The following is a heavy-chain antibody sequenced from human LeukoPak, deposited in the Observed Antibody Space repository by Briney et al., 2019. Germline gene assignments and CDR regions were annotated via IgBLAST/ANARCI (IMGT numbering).Heavy chain of an antibody. J-gene: IGHJ4*02. CDR1: GGSISSYY. CDR3: ARAAVRRRFDY. CDR2: IYYSGST. Sequence: PSETLSLTCTVSGGSISSYYCSWIRQPPGKGLEWIGYIYYSGSTNYNPSLKSRVTISVDTSKNQFSLKLSSVTAADTAVYYCARAAVRRRFDYWGQGTLVTVSS. V-gene: IGHV4-59*01. D-gene: IGHD4-23*01.